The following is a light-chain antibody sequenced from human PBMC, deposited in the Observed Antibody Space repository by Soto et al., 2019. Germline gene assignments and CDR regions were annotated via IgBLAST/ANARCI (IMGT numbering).Light chain of an antibody. Sequence: DIQMTQSPSSLSASVGDRVTITCRASESISNWLAWYQQKPGKAPKLLIFKASNLERGVPSRFSGSGSGTEFTLTINSLQPDDFATYSCQQYTTYPLTFGGGTKVKIK. J-gene: IGKJ4*01. V-gene: IGKV1-5*03. CDR1: ESISNW. CDR2: KAS. CDR3: QQYTTYPLT.